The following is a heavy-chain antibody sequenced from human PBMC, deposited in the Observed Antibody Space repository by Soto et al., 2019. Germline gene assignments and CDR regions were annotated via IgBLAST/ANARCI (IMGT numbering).Heavy chain of an antibody. V-gene: IGHV3-21*01. D-gene: IGHD2-15*01. J-gene: IGHJ4*02. CDR2: ISRSSSYI. Sequence: PGGSLRLSCAASGFTFSNYSMNWVRQAPWKGLEWVSSISRSSSYIYYADSVKGRFTISRDHAKNSLYLQMNSLRAEGTAVYYCARDKDCGGGSCYGQIDYWGQGTLVTVSS. CDR1: GFTFSNYS. CDR3: ARDKDCGGGSCYGQIDY.